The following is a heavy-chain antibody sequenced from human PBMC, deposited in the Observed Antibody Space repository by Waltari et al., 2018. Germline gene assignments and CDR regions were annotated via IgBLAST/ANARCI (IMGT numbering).Heavy chain of an antibody. CDR2: ISSSGSTI. Sequence: EVQLVESGGGLVQPGGSLRLSCAASGFTFNNHEMNWVRQAPGKGLEWVSYISSSGSTIYYADFVKGRFTISRDNAKNSLYLQMNSLRAEDTAVYYCVRGVGVQNWIDPWGQGTLVTVSS. D-gene: IGHD6-6*01. V-gene: IGHV3-48*03. J-gene: IGHJ5*02. CDR1: GFTFNNHE. CDR3: VRGVGVQNWIDP.